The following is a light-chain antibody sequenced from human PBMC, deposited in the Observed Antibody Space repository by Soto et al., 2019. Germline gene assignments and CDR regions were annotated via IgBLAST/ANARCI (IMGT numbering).Light chain of an antibody. CDR3: QQYHDSPMNT. CDR2: GAS. CDR1: QSVRSTF. Sequence: VLPQSPDTLSLSPGDRVTLSCSASQSVRSTFLAWFQQKPGQAPRLLIYGASNRATGIPDRFSGSASGTDFTLTISRLEPDDSAVYYCQQYHDSPMNTFGQGTKLEIK. J-gene: IGKJ2*01. V-gene: IGKV3-20*01.